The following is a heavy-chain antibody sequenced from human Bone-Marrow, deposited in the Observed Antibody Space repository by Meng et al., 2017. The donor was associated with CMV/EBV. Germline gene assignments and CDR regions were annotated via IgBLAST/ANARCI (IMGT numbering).Heavy chain of an antibody. CDR2: IYSGGST. Sequence: GESLKISCSASGFTFSRYAMSWVRQAPGKGLEWVSVIYSGGSTYYADSVKGRSTISRDNSKNTLYLQMNSLRAEDTAVYYCARWDCSSTSCAVGIDYWGQGTTVTVSS. J-gene: IGHJ4*03. V-gene: IGHV3-66*02. CDR1: GFTFSRYA. D-gene: IGHD2-2*01. CDR3: ARWDCSSTSCAVGIDY.